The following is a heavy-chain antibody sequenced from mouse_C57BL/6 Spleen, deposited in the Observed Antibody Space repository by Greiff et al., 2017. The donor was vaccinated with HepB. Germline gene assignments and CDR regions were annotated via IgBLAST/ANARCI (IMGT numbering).Heavy chain of an antibody. Sequence: VKLQQSGAELVKPGASVKMSCKASGYTLTSYWITWVKQRPGQGLEWIGDIYPGSGSTNYNEKFKSKATLTVDTSSSTAYMQLSSLTSEDSAVYYCARSGNYLLDYWGQGTTLTVSS. CDR1: GYTLTSYW. J-gene: IGHJ2*01. V-gene: IGHV1-55*01. D-gene: IGHD2-1*01. CDR2: IYPGSGST. CDR3: ARSGNYLLDY.